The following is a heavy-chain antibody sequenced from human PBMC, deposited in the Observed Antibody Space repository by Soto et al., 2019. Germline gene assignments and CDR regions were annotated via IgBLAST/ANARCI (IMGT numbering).Heavy chain of an antibody. D-gene: IGHD4-17*01. CDR1: GGSISSYY. Sequence: SETLSLTCTVSGGSISSYYWSWIRQPPGEGLEWIGYIYYSGSTNYNPSLKSRVTISLDTSKNQFSLKLSSVTAADTAVYYCARDYGDYGMDVWGQGTTVTISS. J-gene: IGHJ6*02. CDR3: ARDYGDYGMDV. V-gene: IGHV4-59*01. CDR2: IYYSGST.